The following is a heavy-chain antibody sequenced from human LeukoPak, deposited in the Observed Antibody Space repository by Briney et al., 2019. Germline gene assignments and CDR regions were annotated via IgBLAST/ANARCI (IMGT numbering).Heavy chain of an antibody. CDR2: IYYSGST. Sequence: SETLSLTCTVSGGSISSGDYYWSWIRQPPGKGLEGIGYIYYSGSTYYNPSLKSRVTISVDTSKNQFSLKLSSVTAADTAVYYCARVLARITIFGVVITGYGMDVWGQGTTVTASS. CDR3: ARVLARITIFGVVITGYGMDV. D-gene: IGHD3-3*01. V-gene: IGHV4-30-4*01. CDR1: GGSISSGDYY. J-gene: IGHJ6*02.